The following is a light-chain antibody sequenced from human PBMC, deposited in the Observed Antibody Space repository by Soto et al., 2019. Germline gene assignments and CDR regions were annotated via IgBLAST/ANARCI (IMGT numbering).Light chain of an antibody. V-gene: IGLV2-14*01. CDR1: SSDVGGYNY. CDR2: DVS. J-gene: IGLJ2*01. Sequence: QSALPHPASVSGSRGQSITISCTGTSSDVGGYNYVSWYQQHPGKAPKLMIYDVSNRPSGVSNRFSGSKSGNTASLTISGLQAEDEADYYCSSYTSSSTLYVVFGGGTKLTVL. CDR3: SSYTSSSTLYVV.